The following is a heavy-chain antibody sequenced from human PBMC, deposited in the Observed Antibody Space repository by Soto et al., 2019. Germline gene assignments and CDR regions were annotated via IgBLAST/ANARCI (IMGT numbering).Heavy chain of an antibody. CDR3: ATTSWRSIAVAGSGYYYGMDV. D-gene: IGHD6-19*01. V-gene: IGHV1-69*06. J-gene: IGHJ6*02. CDR1: GGTFSTYA. CDR2: ILPMFGTV. Sequence: QLQLVQSGAEVKKPGSSVKVACQASGGTFSTYAISWMRQAPGQGLEWMGGILPMFGTVHYAQKFQGRVTITADKSTSAAYVDLGSVRSEGTAVYYCATTSWRSIAVAGSGYYYGMDVWGQGTTVTVSS.